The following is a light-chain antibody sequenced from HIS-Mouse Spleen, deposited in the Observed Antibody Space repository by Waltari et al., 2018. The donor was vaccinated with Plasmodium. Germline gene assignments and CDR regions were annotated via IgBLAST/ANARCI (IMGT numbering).Light chain of an antibody. CDR1: QSISSW. CDR3: QQYNSYSYT. CDR2: KAS. Sequence: DIQMTQSPSTLSASVGDRVTTTWRASQSISSWLAWYQQKPGKAPKLLIYKASSLESGVPARFSGSGSGTEFTLTISSLQPDDFATYYCQQYNSYSYTFGQGTKLEIK. J-gene: IGKJ2*01. V-gene: IGKV1-5*03.